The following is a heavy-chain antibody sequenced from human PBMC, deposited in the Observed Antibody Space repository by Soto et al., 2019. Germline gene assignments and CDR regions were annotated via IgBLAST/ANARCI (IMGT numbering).Heavy chain of an antibody. CDR1: GDTFSSYA. J-gene: IGHJ6*02. CDR2: IIPIFGTA. Sequence: QVQLVQSGAEAKKPGSSVKVSCKASGDTFSSYAISWVRQAPGQGLEWMGGIIPIFGTANYAQKIQGRVTIHADKFTITAYMELSSLRSEDTAVYYCARARKSFELGANNYYYDGMDVWGRGTTVTVSS. D-gene: IGHD1-26*01. V-gene: IGHV1-69*06. CDR3: ARARKSFELGANNYYYDGMDV.